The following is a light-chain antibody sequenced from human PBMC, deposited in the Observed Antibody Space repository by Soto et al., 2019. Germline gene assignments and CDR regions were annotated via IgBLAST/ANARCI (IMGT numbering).Light chain of an antibody. CDR2: HAS. V-gene: IGKV3-15*01. J-gene: IGKJ4*02. CDR1: QSVSSN. CDR3: QQYNKWPLT. Sequence: EIVMTQSPATLSVSPGERATLSCRASQSVSSNLAWYQQKPGQAPRLLIYHASTRATGIPARFSGSGSGTEFTLTISSLQSEDFAGYYCQQYNKWPLTFGGGTKVVIK.